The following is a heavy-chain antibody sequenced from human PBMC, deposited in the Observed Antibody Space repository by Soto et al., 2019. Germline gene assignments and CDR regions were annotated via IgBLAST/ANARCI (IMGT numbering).Heavy chain of an antibody. V-gene: IGHV3-30-3*01. Sequence: QVQLVESGGGVVQPGRSLRLSCAASGFTFSSYAMHWVRQAPGKGLEWVAVISYDGSNKYYADSVKGRFTISRDNSKNTLYLQMNSLRAEDTAVYYCARDGPDSSGVNWYVDLWGRGTLVTVSS. J-gene: IGHJ2*01. D-gene: IGHD6-19*01. CDR1: GFTFSSYA. CDR2: ISYDGSNK. CDR3: ARDGPDSSGVNWYVDL.